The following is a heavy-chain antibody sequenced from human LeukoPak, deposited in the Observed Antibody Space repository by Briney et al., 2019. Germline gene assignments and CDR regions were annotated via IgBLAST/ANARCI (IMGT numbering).Heavy chain of an antibody. CDR1: GGSFSGYY. D-gene: IGHD3-22*01. CDR2: IYYSGST. J-gene: IGHJ4*02. V-gene: IGHV4-30-4*01. CDR3: ARVNYYDSSGSLYGGYYFDY. Sequence: PSETLSLTCAVYGGSFSGYYWSWIRQPPGKGLEWIGYIYYSGSTYYNPSLKSRVTISVDTSKNQFSLKLSSVTAADTAVYYCARVNYYDSSGSLYGGYYFDYWGQGTLVTVSS.